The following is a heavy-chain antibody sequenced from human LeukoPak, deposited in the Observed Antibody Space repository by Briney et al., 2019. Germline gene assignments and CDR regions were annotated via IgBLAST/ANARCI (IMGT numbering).Heavy chain of an antibody. CDR1: GFTFSSYG. D-gene: IGHD5-18*01. Sequence: GSLRLSCAASGFTFSSYGMNWVRQAPGKGLECIGEINHSGSTNYNPSLKRRVSISVDTSKNQFSLKLSSVTAADTAVYYCARGGITWIQLWLNYWGQGTLVTVSS. CDR3: ARGGITWIQLWLNY. J-gene: IGHJ4*02. V-gene: IGHV4-34*01. CDR2: INHSGST.